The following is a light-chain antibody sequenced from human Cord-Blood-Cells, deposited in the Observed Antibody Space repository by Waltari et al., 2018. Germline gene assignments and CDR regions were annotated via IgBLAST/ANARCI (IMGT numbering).Light chain of an antibody. Sequence: NFMLTQPHSVSASPGKTVTISCTGRSGSIASNYVQRYQQRPGSAPTTVIYEDNQRPSGVPDRFSGSIDSSSNSASLTISGLKTEDEADYYCQSYDSSNWVFGGGTKLTVL. CDR1: SGSIASNY. CDR2: EDN. J-gene: IGLJ3*02. V-gene: IGLV6-57*02. CDR3: QSYDSSNWV.